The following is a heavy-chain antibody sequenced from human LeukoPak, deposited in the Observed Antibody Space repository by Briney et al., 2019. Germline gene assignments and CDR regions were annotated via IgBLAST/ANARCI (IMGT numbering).Heavy chain of an antibody. Sequence: GGSLRLSCATSGFTFSGYWMSWVRQAPGKGLEWVANMKQDGSEKYYVDSVKGRFTISRDNAKNTLYLQMNSLRAEDTAVYYCARAVAVAGDAFDIWGQGTMVTVSS. CDR1: GFTFSGYW. J-gene: IGHJ3*02. V-gene: IGHV3-7*03. D-gene: IGHD6-19*01. CDR2: MKQDGSEK. CDR3: ARAVAVAGDAFDI.